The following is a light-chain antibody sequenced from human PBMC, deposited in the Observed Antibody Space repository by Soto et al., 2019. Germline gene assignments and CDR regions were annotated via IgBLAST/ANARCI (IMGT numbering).Light chain of an antibody. V-gene: IGLV2-11*01. Sequence: QSALTQPRSVSGSPGQSVTISCTGTSSDVGGYNYVSWYQQHPGKAPKLMIYDVSKRPSGVPDRFSGSMSGNTASLTISGLQAEDEADYYCCSYAGSYTSYVFGTGTKLTVL. CDR3: CSYAGSYTSYV. CDR1: SSDVGGYNY. CDR2: DVS. J-gene: IGLJ1*01.